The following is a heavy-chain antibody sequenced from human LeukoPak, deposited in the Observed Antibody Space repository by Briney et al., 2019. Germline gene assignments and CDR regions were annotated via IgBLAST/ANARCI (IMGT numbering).Heavy chain of an antibody. CDR1: GGSISSYY. J-gene: IGHJ3*02. Sequence: SETLSLTCTVSGGSISSYYWSWIRQPPGKGLEWSGYIYYSGSTNYNPSLKSRVTISVDTSKNQFSLKLSSVTAADTAVYYCARSYCGGDCYLWAFDIWGQGTMVTVSS. D-gene: IGHD2-21*02. V-gene: IGHV4-59*01. CDR2: IYYSGST. CDR3: ARSYCGGDCYLWAFDI.